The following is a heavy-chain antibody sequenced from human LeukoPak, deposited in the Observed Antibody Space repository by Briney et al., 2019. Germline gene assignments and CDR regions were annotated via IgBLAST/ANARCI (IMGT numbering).Heavy chain of an antibody. CDR3: ASTHGYHLFSY. V-gene: IGHV4-4*07. CDR1: GGSISSYY. D-gene: IGHD6-25*01. J-gene: IGHJ4*02. Sequence: SETLSLTCTVSGGSISSYYWNWIRQPAGKGLEWIGRVYTSGSTNYNPSLKSRVTMSVDTSKNQFSLRLTSVTAADTGVYSCASTHGYHLFSYWGQRTLVTVSS. CDR2: VYTSGST.